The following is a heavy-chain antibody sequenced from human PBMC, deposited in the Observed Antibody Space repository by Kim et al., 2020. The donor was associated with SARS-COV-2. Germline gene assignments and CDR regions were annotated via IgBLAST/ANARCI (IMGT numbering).Heavy chain of an antibody. CDR1: GFTVSSNY. CDR3: ARVRIRFGELLEDDAFDI. Sequence: GGSLRLSCAASGFTVSSNYMSWVRQAPGKRLEWVSVIYSGGSTYYADSVKGRFTISRHNSKNTLYLQMNSLRAEDTAVYYCARVRIRFGELLEDDAFDIWGQGTMVTVSS. J-gene: IGHJ3*02. CDR2: IYSGGST. V-gene: IGHV3-53*04. D-gene: IGHD3-10*01.